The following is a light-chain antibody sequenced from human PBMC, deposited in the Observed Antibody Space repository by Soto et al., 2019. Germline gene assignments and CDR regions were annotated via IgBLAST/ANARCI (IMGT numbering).Light chain of an antibody. CDR1: NSDIGGYNY. CDR2: DVS. J-gene: IGLJ3*02. CDR3: CSYAGTYNFWV. V-gene: IGLV2-11*01. Sequence: QSALTQPRSVSGSPGQSVTISCTGTNSDIGGYNYVSWYQQHPGKAPKVMIYDVSRRPSGVPDRFSGSKSGNTASLTISGLQAEDEADIYCCSYAGTYNFWVFGGGTKLTVL.